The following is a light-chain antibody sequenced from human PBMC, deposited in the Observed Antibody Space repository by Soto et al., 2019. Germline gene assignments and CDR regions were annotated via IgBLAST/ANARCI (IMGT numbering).Light chain of an antibody. CDR3: QQYNSYSRFT. J-gene: IGKJ3*01. Sequence: DIQMTQSPSTLSASVGDRVTITCRASQSISSWLAWYQQKPGKAPKLLIYKASSLESAVPSRFSGSGSGTEFTLTISSLQPDDFATYYCQQYNSYSRFTFGPGTKVDIK. V-gene: IGKV1-5*03. CDR2: KAS. CDR1: QSISSW.